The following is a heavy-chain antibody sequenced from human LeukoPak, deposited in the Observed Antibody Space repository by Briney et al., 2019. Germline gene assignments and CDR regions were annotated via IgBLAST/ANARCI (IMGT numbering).Heavy chain of an antibody. J-gene: IGHJ4*02. V-gene: IGHV1-69*05. Sequence: SVKVSCKASGGTFSSYAISWVRQAPGQGLEWMGGIIPIVGTANYAQKFQGRVTITTDESTSTAYMQLSSLRSEATAVYYCAREGYYDSSGYYRRPLRFYYWGQGTLVTVSS. CDR2: IIPIVGTA. D-gene: IGHD3-22*01. CDR1: GGTFSSYA. CDR3: AREGYYDSSGYYRRPLRFYY.